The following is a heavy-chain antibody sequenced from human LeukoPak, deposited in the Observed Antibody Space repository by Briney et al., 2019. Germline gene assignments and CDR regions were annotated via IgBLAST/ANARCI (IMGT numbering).Heavy chain of an antibody. Sequence: ASVKVSCKASGYTFTSYYMHWVRQAPGQGLEWMGIINPSGGSTSYAQKFQGRVTMTRDTSTNTVYMGLSSLRSEDTAVYYCARAMYGDYSFDYWGQGTLVTVSS. CDR2: INPSGGST. CDR3: ARAMYGDYSFDY. V-gene: IGHV1-46*01. D-gene: IGHD4-17*01. CDR1: GYTFTSYY. J-gene: IGHJ4*02.